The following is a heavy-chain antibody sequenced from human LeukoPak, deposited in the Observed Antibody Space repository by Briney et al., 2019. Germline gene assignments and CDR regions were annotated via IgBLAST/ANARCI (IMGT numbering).Heavy chain of an antibody. CDR3: AKDQGVAASYFDY. CDR1: GFNFNYCG. CDR2: IQYDGTTK. D-gene: IGHD2-15*01. Sequence: GGSLRLSCLVSGFNFNYCGMHWVRQAPGKGLEWVAFIQYDGTTKYYADSVKGRFTISRDNSKNTLYLQMNSLRAEDTAVYYCAKDQGVAASYFDYWGQGTLVTVSS. J-gene: IGHJ4*02. V-gene: IGHV3-30*02.